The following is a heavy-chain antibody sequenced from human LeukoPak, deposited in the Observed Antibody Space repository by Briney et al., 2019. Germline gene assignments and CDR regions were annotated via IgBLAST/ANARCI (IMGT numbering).Heavy chain of an antibody. J-gene: IGHJ3*02. V-gene: IGHV3-30*18. CDR3: AKGPHPYDVLTGYFPGDAFDI. Sequence: GGSLRLSCAASGFTFSSYGMHWVRQAPGKGLEWVAVISYDGTKKYYADSVKGRFTISRDNSKNTLYLQMNSLRAEDTAVYYCAKGPHPYDVLTGYFPGDAFDIWGQGTMVTVSS. CDR1: GFTFSSYG. CDR2: ISYDGTKK. D-gene: IGHD3-9*01.